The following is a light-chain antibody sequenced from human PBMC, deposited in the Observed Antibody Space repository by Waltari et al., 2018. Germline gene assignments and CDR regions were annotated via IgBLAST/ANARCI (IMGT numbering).Light chain of an antibody. CDR2: GAS. CDR3: QQYNNWPLT. CDR1: QSVSSN. V-gene: IGKV3-15*01. Sequence: SCGARQSVSSNLAWYQQKPGQAPRLLIYGASTRATGISARFSGSGSGTEFTLTISSLQSEDFAVYYCQQYNNWPLTFGGGTTVEIK. J-gene: IGKJ4*01.